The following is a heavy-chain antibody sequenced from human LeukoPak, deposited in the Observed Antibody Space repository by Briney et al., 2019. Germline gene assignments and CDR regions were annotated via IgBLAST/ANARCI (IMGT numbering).Heavy chain of an antibody. J-gene: IGHJ5*02. Sequence: KVSCKASGYTFTSYWIGWVRQMPGKGLEWMGIIYPGDSDTRYSPSFQGQVTISADKSISTAYLQWSSLKASDTAMYYCARGMTTYNWFDPWGQGTLVTVSS. V-gene: IGHV5-51*01. CDR3: ARGMTTYNWFDP. CDR1: GYTFTSYW. D-gene: IGHD4-11*01. CDR2: IYPGDSDT.